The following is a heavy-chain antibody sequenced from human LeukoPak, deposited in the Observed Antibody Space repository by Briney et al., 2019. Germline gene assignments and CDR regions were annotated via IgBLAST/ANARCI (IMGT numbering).Heavy chain of an antibody. CDR2: INPNSGGT. D-gene: IGHD3-10*01. CDR3: AHGYYGSGSYGVYYYYGMDV. CDR1: GYTFTGYY. J-gene: IGHJ6*02. Sequence: ASVRVSCKASGYTFTGYYMHWVRQAPGHGLEWMGWINPNSGGTNYAQKFQGRVTMTRDTSISTAYMELSRLRSDDTAVYYCAHGYYGSGSYGVYYYYGMDVWGQGTTVTVSS. V-gene: IGHV1-2*02.